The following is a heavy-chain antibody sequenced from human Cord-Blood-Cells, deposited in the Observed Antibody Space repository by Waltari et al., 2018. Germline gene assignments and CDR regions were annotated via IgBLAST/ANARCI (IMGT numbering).Heavy chain of an antibody. CDR2: FDPEEGET. J-gene: IGHJ4*02. CDR1: GYTITELS. Sequence: QVQLVQSGAEVKKPGASVKVSCKVSGYTITELSMHWVRQAPGKGLEWMGGFDPEEGETIYAKKFHGRVNMTEDTSTDTAYMELSSLRSEDTAVYYCATDRGYSGYGSGFDYWGQGTLVTVSS. D-gene: IGHD5-12*01. V-gene: IGHV1-24*01. CDR3: ATDRGYSGYGSGFDY.